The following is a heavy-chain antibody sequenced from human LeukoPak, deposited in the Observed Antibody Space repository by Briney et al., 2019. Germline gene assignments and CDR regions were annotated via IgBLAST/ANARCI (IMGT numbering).Heavy chain of an antibody. CDR1: GFTFNNYW. CDR3: ARLASGSYPNYFDY. D-gene: IGHD1-26*01. V-gene: IGHV3-7*01. Sequence: GGSLRLSCAASGFTFNNYWMAWVRQAPGKGLEWVANIKGDRSEKFYVDSVKGRFTISRDNAKNSLYLQMSSLRAEDTAVYYCARLASGSYPNYFDYWGQGLLVTVSS. J-gene: IGHJ4*02. CDR2: IKGDRSEK.